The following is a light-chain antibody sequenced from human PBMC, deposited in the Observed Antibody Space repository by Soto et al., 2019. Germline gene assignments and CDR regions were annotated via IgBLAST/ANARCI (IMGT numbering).Light chain of an antibody. CDR1: QSVNNNY. V-gene: IGKV3-20*01. CDR2: GAS. Sequence: EIVLTQSPGTLSLSPGERATLSCRASQSVNNNYLAWYQQKPGQAPRLLIYGASSRATSIPDRFSGSGSGTDFTLTISRLEPEDFAVYHCQQYDTSPLTFGGGTKVEIK. J-gene: IGKJ4*01. CDR3: QQYDTSPLT.